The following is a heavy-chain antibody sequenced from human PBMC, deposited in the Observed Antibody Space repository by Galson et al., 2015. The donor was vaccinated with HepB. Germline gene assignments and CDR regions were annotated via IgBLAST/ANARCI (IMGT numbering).Heavy chain of an antibody. CDR2: IYPGDSDT. V-gene: IGHV5-51*01. D-gene: IGHD1-26*01. CDR3: AKMSVGCFDY. CDR1: GYIFSNYW. Sequence: QSGAEVKKPGESLKISCKGSGYIFSNYWIVWVRQMPGKGLEFMGIIYPGDSDTKYSPSFQGQVTISADKSTSTAYLQWSSLKASDTAMYYCAKMSVGCFDYWGQGTRGSVAS. J-gene: IGHJ4*02.